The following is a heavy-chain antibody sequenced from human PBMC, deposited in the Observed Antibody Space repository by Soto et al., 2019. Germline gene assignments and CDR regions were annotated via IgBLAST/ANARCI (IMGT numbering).Heavy chain of an antibody. J-gene: IGHJ6*02. CDR2: ISGSGEST. CDR1: GFTFSNYP. Sequence: PGGSLRLSCAASGFTFSNYPMSWIRQAPGEGLEWVSSISGSGESTSHADSAKGRFTISRDNSKNTLHLQMNSLRAEDAAVYYCARIKLVEWFFINVDVYDMDVWGQGTPVTVSS. CDR3: ARIKLVEWFFINVDVYDMDV. V-gene: IGHV3-23*01. D-gene: IGHD3-3*01.